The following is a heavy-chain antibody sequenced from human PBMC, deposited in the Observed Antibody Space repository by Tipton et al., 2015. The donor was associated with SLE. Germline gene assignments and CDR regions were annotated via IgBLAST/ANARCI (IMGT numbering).Heavy chain of an antibody. Sequence: GSLRLSCVSSGFTFEIYSMNWVRQAPGKGLEWVSSISTSENYIYYADSVNGRFTVSRDNAKNSVYLQMNSLRAEDTAIYYCARVRRDYWYFDLWGRGTLVTVSS. CDR3: ARVRRDYWYFDL. CDR1: GFTFEIYS. V-gene: IGHV3-21*01. CDR2: ISTSENYI. J-gene: IGHJ2*01.